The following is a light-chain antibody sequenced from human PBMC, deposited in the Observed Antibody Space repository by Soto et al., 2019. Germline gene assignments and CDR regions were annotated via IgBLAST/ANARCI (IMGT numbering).Light chain of an antibody. CDR1: SSNIGSNT. CDR2: GND. Sequence: QSVLTQPPSVYGTPGQRVIISCSGSSSNIGSNTANWYQQLPGMAPRLLIHGNDQRPSGVPDRFSGSKSGTSASLAISGLQSDDEADYYCAAWDDSLIGYYVFGTGTKV. CDR3: AAWDDSLIGYYV. V-gene: IGLV1-44*01. J-gene: IGLJ1*01.